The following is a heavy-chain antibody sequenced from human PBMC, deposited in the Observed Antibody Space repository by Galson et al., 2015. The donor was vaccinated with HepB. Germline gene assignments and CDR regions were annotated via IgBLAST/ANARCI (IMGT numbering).Heavy chain of an antibody. J-gene: IGHJ6*02. CDR1: GITFSDYW. CDR2: IDNDGSGT. Sequence: SLRLSCAASGITFSDYWMHWVRQAPGKGLVWVSRIDNDGSGTDYADSVKGRFTISRDNARDTLYLQMNSLRGEDTAVYYCVRGSNDYLGVDVWGQGTTVTVSS. CDR3: VRGSNDYLGVDV. V-gene: IGHV3-74*01.